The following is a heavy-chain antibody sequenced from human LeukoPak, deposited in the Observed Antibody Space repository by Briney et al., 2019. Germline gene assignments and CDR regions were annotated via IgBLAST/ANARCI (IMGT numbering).Heavy chain of an antibody. CDR2: DYCDEDN. V-gene: IGHV2-5*02. Sequence: SGPTLVKPTPTLTLTFTCSGFSFSSRGVGVGWIRQPPGNALEWLALDYCDEDNLYTPSLKSRLTISKDTSKYQVVLIMTSLDPVDTATYYCADTRRYRGYALESWGLGTLVTVSS. CDR3: ADTRRYRGYALES. D-gene: IGHD5-12*01. CDR1: GFSFSSRGVG. J-gene: IGHJ4*02.